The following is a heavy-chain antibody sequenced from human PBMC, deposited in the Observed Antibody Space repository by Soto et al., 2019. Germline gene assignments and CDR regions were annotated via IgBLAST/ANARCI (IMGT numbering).Heavy chain of an antibody. J-gene: IGHJ5*02. CDR1: GDSISSTYW. CDR2: IYHSGST. V-gene: IGHV4-4*02. CDR3: ARADSTYWFLTES. Sequence: QVQLQESGPGLVKPSGTLSLTCAVSGDSISSTYWWSWVRQPPGKGLEWIGEIYHSGSTNYNPSLKGRVTISLDMSNNHFSLKMNSVTAADTAMYFCARADSTYWFLTESWGQGTLVTVAS. D-gene: IGHD2-8*02.